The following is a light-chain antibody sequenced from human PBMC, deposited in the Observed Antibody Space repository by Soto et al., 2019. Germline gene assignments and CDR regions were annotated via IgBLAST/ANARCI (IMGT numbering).Light chain of an antibody. J-gene: IGKJ5*01. CDR3: HERSNWPPAIT. CDR1: QSVTTY. Sequence: EVLLTQSPATLSLSPGETATLFCRASQSVTTYLAWYQQKPGQPPRLLIYAASNRATGIPDRFSGSGSGTDFTRTRSSLELEDFAVYYCHERSNWPPAITFGQDTRLEI. V-gene: IGKV3-11*01. CDR2: AAS.